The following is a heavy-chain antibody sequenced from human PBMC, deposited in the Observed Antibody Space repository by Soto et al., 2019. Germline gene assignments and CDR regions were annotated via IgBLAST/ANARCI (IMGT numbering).Heavy chain of an antibody. CDR3: ARDLIDYGDYEPFSY. J-gene: IGHJ4*02. D-gene: IGHD4-17*01. Sequence: PGGSLRLSCAASGFTFSSYSMNWVRQAPGKGLEWVSYISSSSSTIYYADSVKGRFTISRDNAKNSLYLQMNSLRDEDTAVYYCARDLIDYGDYEPFSYWGQGTLVTVSS. CDR1: GFTFSSYS. V-gene: IGHV3-48*02. CDR2: ISSSSSTI.